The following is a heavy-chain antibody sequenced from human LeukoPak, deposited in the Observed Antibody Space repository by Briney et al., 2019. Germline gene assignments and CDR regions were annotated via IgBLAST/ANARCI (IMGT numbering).Heavy chain of an antibody. CDR3: ARVSYCGGDCYSFSHAFDI. Sequence: GASVKVSCKASGGTFSSYAISWVRQAPGQGLEWMGGIIPIFGTANYAQKFQGRVTITADESTSTAYVELSSLRSEDTAVYYCARVSYCGGDCYSFSHAFDIWGQGTMVTVSS. CDR2: IIPIFGTA. V-gene: IGHV1-69*13. J-gene: IGHJ3*02. D-gene: IGHD2-21*02. CDR1: GGTFSSYA.